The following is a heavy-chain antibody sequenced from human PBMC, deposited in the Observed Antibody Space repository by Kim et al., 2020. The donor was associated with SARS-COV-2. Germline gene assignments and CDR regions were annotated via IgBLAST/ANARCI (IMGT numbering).Heavy chain of an antibody. Sequence: GGSLRLSCAASGFTFSSYWMSWVRQAPGKGLEWVANIKQGGSETYYVDSVKGRFTISRDNAKNSLYLQMNSLRAEDTAVYYCARVRPKRGWSMVRGDREPPNWFETWGQGTLGTVSS. V-gene: IGHV3-7*03. CDR3: ARVRPKRGWSMVRGDREPPNWFET. J-gene: IGHJ5*02. D-gene: IGHD3-10*01. CDR2: IKQGGSET. CDR1: GFTFSSYW.